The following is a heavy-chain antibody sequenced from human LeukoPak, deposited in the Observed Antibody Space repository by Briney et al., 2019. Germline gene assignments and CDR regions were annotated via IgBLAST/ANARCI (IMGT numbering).Heavy chain of an antibody. Sequence: SETLSLTCAVYGASFSGYYWSWIRQPAGKGLEWIGRIYSRGSTNYNPSLKSRVTMSVDTSKNQFSLKLSSVTAADTAVYYCATDGMVRGPDAWFDSWGQGTLVTVSS. CDR3: ATDGMVRGPDAWFDS. CDR2: IYSRGST. CDR1: GASFSGYY. D-gene: IGHD3-10*01. V-gene: IGHV4-4*07. J-gene: IGHJ5*01.